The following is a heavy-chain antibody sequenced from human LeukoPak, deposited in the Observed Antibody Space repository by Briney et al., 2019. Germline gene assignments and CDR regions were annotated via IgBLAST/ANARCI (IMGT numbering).Heavy chain of an antibody. Sequence: ASVKVSCKASGYTFTGYYMHWVRQAPGQGLEWMGWINPNSGGTNYAQKFQGRVTMTRDTSVSTAYMELSRLRSDDTAVYYCAAPLDVDTAMVTLGHWGQGTLVTVSS. CDR3: AAPLDVDTAMVTLGH. V-gene: IGHV1-2*02. CDR1: GYTFTGYY. D-gene: IGHD5-18*01. J-gene: IGHJ5*02. CDR2: INPNSGGT.